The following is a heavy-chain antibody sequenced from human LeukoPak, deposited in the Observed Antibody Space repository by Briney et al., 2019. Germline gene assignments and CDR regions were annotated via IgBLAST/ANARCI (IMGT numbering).Heavy chain of an antibody. Sequence: PSETLSLTCTVSGGSISSSSYYWGWIRQPPGKGLEWIGSIYYSGSTYYNPSLKSRVTISVDTSKNQFSLKLSSVTAADTAVYYCARHNRIAAAGYYYYYMDVWGKGTTVTISS. CDR1: GGSISSSSYY. V-gene: IGHV4-39*01. CDR2: IYYSGST. D-gene: IGHD6-13*01. CDR3: ARHNRIAAAGYYYYYMDV. J-gene: IGHJ6*03.